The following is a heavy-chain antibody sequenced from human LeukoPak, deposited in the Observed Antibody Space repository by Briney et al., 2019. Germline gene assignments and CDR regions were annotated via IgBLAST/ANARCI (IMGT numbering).Heavy chain of an antibody. V-gene: IGHV5-51*01. Sequence: GESLKISCKGSGYRFINFWIGWVRQMPGKGLEWMGIIHPGDSDTRYSPSFQGQVTISVDKSISTAYLQFSSLKASDTAMYYCARRGLSGICSGPTCYDAFDIWGQGIMVTVSS. CDR1: GYRFINFW. CDR3: ARRGLSGICSGPTCYDAFDI. J-gene: IGHJ3*02. D-gene: IGHD2-15*01. CDR2: IHPGDSDT.